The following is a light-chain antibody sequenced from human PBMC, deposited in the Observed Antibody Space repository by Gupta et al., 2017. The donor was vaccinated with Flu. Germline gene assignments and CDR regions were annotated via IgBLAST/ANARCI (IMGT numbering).Light chain of an antibody. CDR3: CSYAGSSTFV. Sequence: QSALTHPASVSGSPGQSITISCTGTSSDVGSYNLVSWYQQHPGKAPKLMIYEGSKRPSGVSNRFSGSKSGNTASMTISGVQAEDEADYYCCSYAGSSTFVFGGGTKLTVL. CDR1: SSDVGSYNL. CDR2: EGS. J-gene: IGLJ2*01. V-gene: IGLV2-23*03.